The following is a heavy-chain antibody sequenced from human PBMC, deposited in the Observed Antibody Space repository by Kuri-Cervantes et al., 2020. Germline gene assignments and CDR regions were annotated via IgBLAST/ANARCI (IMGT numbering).Heavy chain of an antibody. D-gene: IGHD3-22*01. Sequence: GGSLRLSCAASGFTFSSYSMNWVRQAPGKGLGWVSYISSSSSTIYYADSVKGRFTISRGNAKNSLYLQMNSLRDEDTAVYYCATGGTGDSSGYYERVYWGQGTLVTVSS. CDR3: ATGGTGDSSGYYERVY. CDR1: GFTFSSYS. J-gene: IGHJ4*02. CDR2: ISSSSSTI. V-gene: IGHV3-48*02.